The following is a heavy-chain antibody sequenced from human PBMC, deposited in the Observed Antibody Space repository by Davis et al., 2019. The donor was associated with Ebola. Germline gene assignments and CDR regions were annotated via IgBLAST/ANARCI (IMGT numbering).Heavy chain of an antibody. D-gene: IGHD4-17*01. CDR3: ARGSTVTTDY. J-gene: IGHJ4*02. CDR2: IYYSGST. V-gene: IGHV4-59*01. Sequence: GSLRLSCTVPGGSISSYYWSWIRQPPGKGLEWIGYIYYSGSTNYNPSLKSRVTISVDTSKNQFSLKLSSVTAANTAVYYCARGSTVTTDYWGQGTLVTVSS. CDR1: GGSISSYY.